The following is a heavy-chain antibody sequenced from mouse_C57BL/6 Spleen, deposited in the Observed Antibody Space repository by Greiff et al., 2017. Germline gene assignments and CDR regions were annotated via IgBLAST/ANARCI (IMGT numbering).Heavy chain of an antibody. CDR3: ARSNGYDVGWFAY. J-gene: IGHJ3*01. D-gene: IGHD2-2*01. Sequence: VKLQQSGAELVKPGASVKLSCTASGFHIKDYYMHWVKQRTEQGLEWIGRIDPEDGETTYAPKFHGKATITADPSYNTAYLQLSSLTSEDTAVYDCARSNGYDVGWFAYWGQGTLVTVSA. CDR2: IDPEDGET. V-gene: IGHV14-2*01. CDR1: GFHIKDYY.